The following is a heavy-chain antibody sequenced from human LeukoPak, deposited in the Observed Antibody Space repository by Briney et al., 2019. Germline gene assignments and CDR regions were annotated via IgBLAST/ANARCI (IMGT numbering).Heavy chain of an antibody. CDR2: VSHDGSTK. V-gene: IGHV3-30*03. D-gene: IGHD1-26*01. CDR3: ARHPDGSLSLDY. J-gene: IGHJ4*02. CDR1: GFTFSNYG. Sequence: PGGSLRLSCAASGFTFSNYGMQWVRQAPGKGLEWVAVVSHDGSTKFYADSVKGRFTISRDNSKNTVDLQMYSLRDEDTAVYYCARHPDGSLSLDYWGQGTLVTVSS.